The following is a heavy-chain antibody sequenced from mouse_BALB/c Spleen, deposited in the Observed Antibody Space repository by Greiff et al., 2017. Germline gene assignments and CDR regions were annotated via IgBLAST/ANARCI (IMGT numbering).Heavy chain of an antibody. CDR2: IWGDGST. J-gene: IGHJ3*01. D-gene: IGHD1-1*01. CDR3: ARGYYGSRAWFAY. CDR1: GFSLTGYG. V-gene: IGHV2-6-7*01. Sequence: VKVVESGPGLVAPSQSLSITCTVSGFSLTGYGVNWVRQPPGKGLEWLGMIWGDGSTDYNSALKSRLSISKDNSKSQVFLKMNSLQTDDTARYYCARGYYGSRAWFAYWGQGTLVTVSA.